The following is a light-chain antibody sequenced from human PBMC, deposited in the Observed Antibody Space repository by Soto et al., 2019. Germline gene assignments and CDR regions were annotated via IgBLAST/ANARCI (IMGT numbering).Light chain of an antibody. CDR1: QSVSSD. V-gene: IGKV3-15*01. Sequence: EIVMTQSPATLSVSPGERVTLSCRASQSVSSDLAWYQYKPGQAPRLLIYGASTRATGTPARFSGSGSGTEFSPINSSLPSEDFAVYYCLQYDDWPPKQYAFGPGTKLEIK. CDR2: GAS. CDR3: LQYDDWPPKQYA. J-gene: IGKJ2*01.